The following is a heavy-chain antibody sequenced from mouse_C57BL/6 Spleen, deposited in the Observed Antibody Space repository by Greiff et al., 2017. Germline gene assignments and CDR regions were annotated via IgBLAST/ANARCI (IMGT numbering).Heavy chain of an antibody. CDR3: ARHETTVVSPYAMDY. CDR2: ISSGGSYT. J-gene: IGHJ4*01. D-gene: IGHD1-1*01. V-gene: IGHV5-6*01. Sequence: VKLMESGGDLVKPGGSLKLSCAASGFTFSSYGMSWVRQTPDKRLEWVATISSGGSYTYYPDSVKGRFTISRDNAKNTLYLQMSSLKSEDTALYYCARHETTVVSPYAMDYWGQGTSVTVSS. CDR1: GFTFSSYG.